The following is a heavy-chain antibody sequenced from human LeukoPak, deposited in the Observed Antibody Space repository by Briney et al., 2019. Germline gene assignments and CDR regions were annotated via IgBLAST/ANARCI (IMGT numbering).Heavy chain of an antibody. CDR1: GGSISSGGYY. CDR2: IYYSGST. D-gene: IGHD2-8*02. Sequence: PSETLSLTCTVSGGSISSGGYYWSWIRQHPGKGLEWIGYIYYSGSTYYNPSLKSRVTISVDTSKNQFSLKLSSVTAADTAVYYCARDHAGAQDYYYYGMDVWGQGTTVTVSS. J-gene: IGHJ6*02. CDR3: ARDHAGAQDYYYYGMDV. V-gene: IGHV4-31*03.